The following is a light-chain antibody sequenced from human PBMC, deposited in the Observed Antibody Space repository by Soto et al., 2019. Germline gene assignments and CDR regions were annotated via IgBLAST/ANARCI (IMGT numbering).Light chain of an antibody. V-gene: IGLV2-8*01. J-gene: IGLJ2*01. CDR2: EVN. CDR3: KSYVGNTNNVV. Sequence: QSVLTQPPSASGSPGQSVTISCTGTGSDVGGNNYVSWYQQHPGKAPKLMIYEVNKRPSGVPDRFSGSKSGNTASLTVSGLQADDEADYYCKSYVGNTNNVVFGGGTKLTVL. CDR1: GSDVGGNNY.